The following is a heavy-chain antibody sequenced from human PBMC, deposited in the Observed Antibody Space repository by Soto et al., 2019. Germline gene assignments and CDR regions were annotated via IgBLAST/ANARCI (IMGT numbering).Heavy chain of an antibody. J-gene: IGHJ4*02. D-gene: IGHD6-19*01. CDR1: GGSISTSSYY. V-gene: IGHV4-39*02. Sequence: QLQLQESGPGLVKPSETLSLTCTVSGGSISTSSYYWGWIRQPPGKGLEWIGSIYYSGSTYYNPSLKSRVTISVETSNNHFSLRLNSVTAADTAVYYCASRRGWRDFWGQGTPVTVSS. CDR3: ASRRGWRDF. CDR2: IYYSGST.